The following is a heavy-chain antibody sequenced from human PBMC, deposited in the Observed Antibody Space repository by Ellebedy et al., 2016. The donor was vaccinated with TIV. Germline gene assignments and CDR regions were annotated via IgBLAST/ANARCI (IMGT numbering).Heavy chain of an antibody. J-gene: IGHJ4*02. CDR3: AKRSDRTGSSYYFDY. Sequence: PGGSLRLSCAASGFTFSSYAMSWVRQAPGKGLEWVSGISGSGGSTYYADSVKGRFTISRDNSKNTLYLQMNSLRAEDTAVYFCAKRSDRTGSSYYFDYWGQGTLVTVSS. CDR1: GFTFSSYA. CDR2: ISGSGGST. V-gene: IGHV3-23*01. D-gene: IGHD3/OR15-3a*01.